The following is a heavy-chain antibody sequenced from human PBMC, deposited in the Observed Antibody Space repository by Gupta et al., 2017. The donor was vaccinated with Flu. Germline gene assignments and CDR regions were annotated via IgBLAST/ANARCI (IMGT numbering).Heavy chain of an antibody. J-gene: IGHJ4*02. CDR2: IAGAGDRT. CDR1: GLTFSDHA. D-gene: IGHD6-13*01. Sequence: EVHLLESGGGLVQPGGCLRLSCAVSGLTFSDHAMNWVRQAPGKVLEWVSSIAGAGDRTYYADSVMGRFTISRDNSKNTLYLQMNSLRGDDTALYYCAKDRSGNPAIDYWGQGTLVTVSA. CDR3: AKDRSGNPAIDY. V-gene: IGHV3-23*01.